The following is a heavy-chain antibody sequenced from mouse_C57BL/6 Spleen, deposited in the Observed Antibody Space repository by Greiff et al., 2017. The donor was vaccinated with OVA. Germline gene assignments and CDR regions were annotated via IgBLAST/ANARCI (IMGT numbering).Heavy chain of an antibody. Sequence: VQLQQSGAELARPGASVKMSCKASGYTFTSYTMHWVKQRPGQGLEWIGYINPSSGYTKYNQKFKDKATLTADKSSSTAYMQLSSLTSEDSAVYYCARGITTVVEGYFDVWGTGTTVTVSS. CDR3: ARGITTVVEGYFDV. CDR1: GYTFTSYT. CDR2: INPSSGYT. J-gene: IGHJ1*03. D-gene: IGHD1-1*01. V-gene: IGHV1-4*01.